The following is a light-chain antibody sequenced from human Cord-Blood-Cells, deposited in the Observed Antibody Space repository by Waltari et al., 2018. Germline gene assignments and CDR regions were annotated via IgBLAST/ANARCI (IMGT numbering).Light chain of an antibody. Sequence: SSELTQDPAVSVALGQTVRITCPGDSLRSYYASWYQQKPGQAPLLVIYGKNNRPSGIPDRFSGSSSGNTASLTITGAQAEDEADYYCNSRDSSGNRVFGGGTKLTVL. V-gene: IGLV3-19*01. CDR2: GKN. CDR3: NSRDSSGNRV. CDR1: SLRSYY. J-gene: IGLJ2*01.